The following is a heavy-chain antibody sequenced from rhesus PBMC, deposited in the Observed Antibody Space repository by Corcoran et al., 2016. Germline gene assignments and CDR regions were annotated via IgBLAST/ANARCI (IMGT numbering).Heavy chain of an antibody. J-gene: IGHJ4*01. CDR3: ARDSREDDYGYYIEGNFDY. CDR2: ISYIGNT. D-gene: IGHD3-9*01. V-gene: IGHV4-122*02. Sequence: QVQLQESGPGLVKPSETLSLTCAVSGGSISSSYYYWSWIRQAPGKGLGGIGYISYIGNTSYNPSLKSRVTISRDTSKNQFSLKLSSVTAADTAVYYCARDSREDDYGYYIEGNFDYWGQGVLVTVSS. CDR1: GGSISSSYYY.